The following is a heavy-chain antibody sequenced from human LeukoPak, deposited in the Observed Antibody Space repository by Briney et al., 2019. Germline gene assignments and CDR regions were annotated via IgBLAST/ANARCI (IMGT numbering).Heavy chain of an antibody. CDR3: ARDPPYYYDSSGYLDY. D-gene: IGHD3-22*01. J-gene: IGHJ4*02. CDR2: INPSGGST. V-gene: IGHV1-46*01. Sequence: ASVKVSCKASGYTFTSYYMHWVRQAPGQGLEWMGIINPSGGSTSYAQKFQGRVTMTRDMSTSTVYMELSSLRSEDMAVYYCARDPPYYYDSSGYLDYWGQGTLVTVSS. CDR1: GYTFTSYY.